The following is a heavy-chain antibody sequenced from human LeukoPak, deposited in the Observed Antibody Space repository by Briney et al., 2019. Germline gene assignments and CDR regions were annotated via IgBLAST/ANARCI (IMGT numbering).Heavy chain of an antibody. D-gene: IGHD4/OR15-4a*01. CDR3: ARRAGAYSHPYDY. CDR2: IYSDNT. CDR1: GFTFTKYG. V-gene: IGHV3-53*01. J-gene: IGHJ4*02. Sequence: PGGTLRLSCAASGFTFTKYGVGWVRQAPGKGLEWVSFIYSDNTHYSDSVKGRFTISRDNSKNTLYLQMNSLRAEDTAVYYCARRAGAYSHPYDYWGQGTLVTVSS.